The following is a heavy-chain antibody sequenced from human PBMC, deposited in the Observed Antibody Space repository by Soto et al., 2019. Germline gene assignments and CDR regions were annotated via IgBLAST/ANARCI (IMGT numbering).Heavy chain of an antibody. CDR3: ARYRAKWKDYYYYGMDV. CDR1: GGSISSGDDF. D-gene: IGHD1-20*01. Sequence: QVQLQESGPGLVKPSQTLSLTCTVSGGSISSGDDFWTWIRQPPGKGLEWIGYIYYSGSTYYNPSLKSRLTMSVDTSKNQFSRKLSSVTAADTALYYCARYRAKWKDYYYYGMDVWGQGTTVTVSS. V-gene: IGHV4-30-4*01. J-gene: IGHJ6*02. CDR2: IYYSGST.